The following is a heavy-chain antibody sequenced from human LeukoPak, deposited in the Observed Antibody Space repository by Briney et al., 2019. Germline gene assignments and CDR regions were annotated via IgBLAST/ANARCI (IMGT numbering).Heavy chain of an antibody. CDR1: GFTFSSYG. CDR3: ATEAGMAAALYGMDV. CDR2: ISYDGSNK. Sequence: TGGSLRLSCAASGFTFSSYGMHWVRQAPGKGLEWVAVISYDGSNKYYADSVKGRFTISRDNSKNTLYLQMNSLRAEDTAVYYCATEAGMAAALYGMDVWGQGTTVTVSS. V-gene: IGHV3-30*03. J-gene: IGHJ6*02. D-gene: IGHD6-13*01.